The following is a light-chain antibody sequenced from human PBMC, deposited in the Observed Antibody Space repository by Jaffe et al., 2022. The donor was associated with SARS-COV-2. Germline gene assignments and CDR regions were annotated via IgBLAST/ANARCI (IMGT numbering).Light chain of an antibody. CDR1: QSVSSY. J-gene: IGKJ5*01. CDR2: GAS. CDR3: QQRANWPIT. Sequence: EIVLTQSPATLSLSPGERATLSCRASQSVSSYLGWYQQRPGQAPRLLIYGASNRATGTPARFSGSGSGTDFTLTISSLEPEDFAVYYCQQRANWPITFGQGTRLEIK. V-gene: IGKV3-11*01.